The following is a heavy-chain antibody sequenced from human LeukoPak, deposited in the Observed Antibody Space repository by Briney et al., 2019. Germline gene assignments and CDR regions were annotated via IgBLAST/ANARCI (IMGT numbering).Heavy chain of an antibody. D-gene: IGHD2-2*01. V-gene: IGHV1-18*01. J-gene: IGHJ4*02. CDR1: GYTLSTYG. CDR3: ASNQQLLGPSEIDY. CDR2: ISTSNGDT. Sequence: ASVTVSCKASGYTLSTYGISWVRQAPGQGLEWMGWISTSNGDTKYAQKLQGRVTMTTDTSTSTAYMELRSLRTEDTAVYYCASNQQLLGPSEIDYWGQGTLVTVSS.